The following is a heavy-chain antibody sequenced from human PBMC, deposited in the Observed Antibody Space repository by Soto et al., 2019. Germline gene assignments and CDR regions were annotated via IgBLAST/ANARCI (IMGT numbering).Heavy chain of an antibody. CDR3: ARGGAARPDY. CDR1: GFNFSNYG. J-gene: IGHJ4*02. V-gene: IGHV3-48*02. D-gene: IGHD6-6*01. CDR2: ISGSSTTT. Sequence: GGSLRLSCVASGFNFSNYGMNWVRQTPGKGPEWVSYISGSSTTTSYASSVKGRFIISRDNAKNSVYLQMNSLRDEDTAVYYCARGGAARPDYWGQGTLVTVSS.